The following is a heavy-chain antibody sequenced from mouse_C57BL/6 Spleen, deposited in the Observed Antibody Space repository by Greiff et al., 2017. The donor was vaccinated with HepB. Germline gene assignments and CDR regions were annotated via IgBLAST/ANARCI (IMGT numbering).Heavy chain of an antibody. Sequence: VQLKESGPELVKPGASVKISCKASGYTFTDYYMNWVKQSHGKSLEWIGDINPNNGGTSYNQKFKGKATLTVDKSSSTAYMELRSLTSEDSAVYYCARSGYYGSSPYWGQGTTLTVSS. D-gene: IGHD1-1*01. J-gene: IGHJ2*01. CDR2: INPNNGGT. CDR1: GYTFTDYY. V-gene: IGHV1-26*01. CDR3: ARSGYYGSSPY.